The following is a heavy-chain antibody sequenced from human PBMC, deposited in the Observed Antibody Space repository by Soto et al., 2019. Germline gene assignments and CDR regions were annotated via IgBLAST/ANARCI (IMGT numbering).Heavy chain of an antibody. CDR1: GYTFTSYD. CDR2: MNPNSGNT. Sequence: QVQLVQSGAEVKKPGASVKVSCKASGYTFTSYDINWVRQATGQGLAWMGWMNPNSGNTGKAQKFQGRVTMTRNTSISTGYMQQSSLRSKDTAVYYCARPLIDCSSTSCYRSYFDFLGQVALVTVSS. D-gene: IGHD2-2*01. J-gene: IGHJ4*02. V-gene: IGHV1-8*01. CDR3: ARPLIDCSSTSCYRSYFDF.